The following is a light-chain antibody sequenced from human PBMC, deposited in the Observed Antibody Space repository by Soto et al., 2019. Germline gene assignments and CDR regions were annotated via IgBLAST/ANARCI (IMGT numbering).Light chain of an antibody. CDR1: QSISSN. V-gene: IGKV3-15*01. Sequence: MVMTQSPATLSVSPGERATLSCRASQSISSNLAWYQQKPGLAPRLLIYGASTRATGIPARFSGSGSGTEFTLTINSLQSEDFAVYYCQQYNDWPPRWTFGQGTKVEIK. CDR2: GAS. CDR3: QQYNDWPPRWT. J-gene: IGKJ1*01.